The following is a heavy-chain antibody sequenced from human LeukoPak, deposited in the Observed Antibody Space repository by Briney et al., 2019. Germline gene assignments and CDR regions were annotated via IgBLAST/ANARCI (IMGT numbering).Heavy chain of an antibody. Sequence: PGGSLRLSCAASGFTFSSYAMHWVRQAPGKGLEWVAVISYDGSNKYYADSVKGRFTISRDNSKNTLYLQMNSLRAEDTAVYYCARSRDGYSIFDYWGQGTLVTVSS. D-gene: IGHD4-4*01. CDR2: ISYDGSNK. CDR3: ARSRDGYSIFDY. V-gene: IGHV3-30-3*01. CDR1: GFTFSSYA. J-gene: IGHJ4*02.